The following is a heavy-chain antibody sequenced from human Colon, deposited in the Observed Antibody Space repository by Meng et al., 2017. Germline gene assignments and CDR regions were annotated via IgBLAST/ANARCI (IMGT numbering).Heavy chain of an antibody. CDR2: INAANGNT. V-gene: IGHV1-3*01. D-gene: IGHD4-17*01. J-gene: IGHJ3*02. Sequence: ASVKVSCKASGYIFTTYAMHWVRQAPGQGLEWMGWINAANGNTKYSQKFEGRVTMTRDTSASIGYMELSSLRSDDTAIYYCARPRATYGDYDPFDIWGQGTMVTVSS. CDR1: GYIFTTYA. CDR3: ARPRATYGDYDPFDI.